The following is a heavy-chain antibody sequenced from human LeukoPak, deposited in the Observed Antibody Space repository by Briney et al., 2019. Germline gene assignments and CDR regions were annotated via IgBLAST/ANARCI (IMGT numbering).Heavy chain of an antibody. D-gene: IGHD3-22*01. CDR3: AKKYYDSSGYSD. J-gene: IGHJ4*02. V-gene: IGHV3-23*01. Sequence: GGSLRLSCAASGFTFSSNGMSWVRQAPGKGLEWVSAISGSGGSTYYADSVKGRFTISRDNSKNTLYLQMNSLRAEDTAVYYCAKKYYDSSGYSDWGQGTLVTVSS. CDR2: ISGSGGST. CDR1: GFTFSSNG.